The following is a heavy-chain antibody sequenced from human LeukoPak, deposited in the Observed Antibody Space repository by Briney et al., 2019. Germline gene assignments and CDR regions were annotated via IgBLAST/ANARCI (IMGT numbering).Heavy chain of an antibody. J-gene: IGHJ3*02. Sequence: PSETLSLTCTVSGGSISSYYWSWIRQPAGKGLEWIGRIYTSGSTNYNPSLKSRVTMSVDTSKNQFSLKLSSVTAADTAVYYCARDFQYHDFWSGNALWGDAFDIWGQGTMVTVSS. CDR3: ARDFQYHDFWSGNALWGDAFDI. CDR2: IYTSGST. CDR1: GGSISSYY. D-gene: IGHD3-3*01. V-gene: IGHV4-4*07.